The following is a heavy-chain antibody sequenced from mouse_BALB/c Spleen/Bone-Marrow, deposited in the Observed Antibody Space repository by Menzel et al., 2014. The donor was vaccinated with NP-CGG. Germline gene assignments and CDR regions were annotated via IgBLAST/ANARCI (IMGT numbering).Heavy chain of an antibody. V-gene: IGHV1S81*02. D-gene: IGHD4-1*01. CDR3: TRARPGGFAY. CDR2: INPSNGGP. J-gene: IGHJ3*01. CDR1: GYTFTNYY. Sequence: VKLQESGAELVKPGASVKLSCKASGYTFTNYYMYWVKQRPGQGLEWIGEINPSNGGPNFNEKFKSKATLTVDKSSSTAYMQLSSLTSEDSAVYYCTRARPGGFAYWGQATLVTVSA.